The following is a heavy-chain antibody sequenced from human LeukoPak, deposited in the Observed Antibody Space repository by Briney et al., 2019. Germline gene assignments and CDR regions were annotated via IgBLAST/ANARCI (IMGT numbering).Heavy chain of an antibody. J-gene: IGHJ2*01. V-gene: IGHV1-2*02. Sequence: ASVKVSCKASGYTFTGYYMHWVRQAPGHGLERMGWINPNSGGTNYAQKFQGRVTMTRDTSISTAYMELSRLRSDDTAVYYCARARQGGSYWYFDLWGRGTLVTVSS. CDR1: GYTFTGYY. D-gene: IGHD2-15*01. CDR3: ARARQGGSYWYFDL. CDR2: INPNSGGT.